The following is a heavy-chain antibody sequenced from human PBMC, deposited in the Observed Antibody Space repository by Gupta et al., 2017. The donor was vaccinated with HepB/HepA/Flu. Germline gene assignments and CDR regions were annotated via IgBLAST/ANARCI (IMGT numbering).Heavy chain of an antibody. CDR3: AKDLKQWSPGDYFDY. CDR2: VSYDGSNK. V-gene: IGHV3-30*18. J-gene: IGHJ4*02. CDR1: GFTFSYYG. D-gene: IGHD6-19*01. Sequence: QVQLVESGGGVVQPGRSLRLSCAASGFTFSYYGMHWVRQAPGKGLEGVAVVSYDGSNKYYADSVKGRFTISRDNSKNTLYLQMNSLRAEDTAVYYCAKDLKQWSPGDYFDYWGQGTLVTVSS.